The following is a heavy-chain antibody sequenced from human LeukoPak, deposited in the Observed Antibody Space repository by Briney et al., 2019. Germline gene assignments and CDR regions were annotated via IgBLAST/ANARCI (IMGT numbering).Heavy chain of an antibody. D-gene: IGHD2-15*01. J-gene: IGHJ4*02. Sequence: PSETLSLTCAVSGYSISSGYYWGWIRQPPGKGLVWIGSIYHSGRTYYNPSLQSPVTISVDTSKNQFSLKLSSVTAADTAVYYCARRPKGYCSGGSCYPFDYWGQGTLVTVSS. CDR3: ARRPKGYCSGGSCYPFDY. CDR1: GYSISSGYY. CDR2: IYHSGRT. V-gene: IGHV4-38-2*01.